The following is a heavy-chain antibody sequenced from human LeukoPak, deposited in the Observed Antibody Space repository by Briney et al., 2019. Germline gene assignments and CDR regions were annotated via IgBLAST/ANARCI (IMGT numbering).Heavy chain of an antibody. CDR1: GYTFTSYD. J-gene: IGHJ6*02. D-gene: IGHD3-22*01. Sequence: ASVKVSCKASGYTFTSYDINWVRQATGPGLEWMGWMNPNSGNTGYAQKFQGRVTMTRNTSISTAYMELSSLRSEDTAVYYCARVAYDSSGYYYYYGMDVWGQGTTVTVSS. CDR3: ARVAYDSSGYYYYYGMDV. V-gene: IGHV1-8*01. CDR2: MNPNSGNT.